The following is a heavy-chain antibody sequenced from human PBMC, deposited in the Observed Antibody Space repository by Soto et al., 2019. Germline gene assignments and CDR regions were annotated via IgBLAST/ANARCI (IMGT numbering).Heavy chain of an antibody. CDR3: ARDLWQQLVDY. V-gene: IGHV1-18*01. CDR2: ISAYNGNK. CDR1: GYSFTSYS. J-gene: IGHJ4*02. D-gene: IGHD6-13*01. Sequence: ASVKVSCKASGYSFTSYSMHWVRQAPGQGLEWMGWISAYNGNKKYAQKLQGRVTMTTDTSTSTAYMELRSLRSDDTAVYYCARDLWQQLVDYWGQGTLVTAPQ.